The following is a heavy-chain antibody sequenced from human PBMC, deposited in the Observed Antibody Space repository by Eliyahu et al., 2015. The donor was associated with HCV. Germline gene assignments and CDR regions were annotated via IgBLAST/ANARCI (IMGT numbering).Heavy chain of an antibody. V-gene: IGHV3-23*04. CDR2: ISGTGGST. D-gene: IGHD3-3*01. J-gene: IGHJ3*01. Sequence: EVQLVDSGGGVVQDGGSLRLSCVASGFIFSSYSMSWVRQAPGKGLEWVSTISGTGGSTYYARSVRGRFTISRDNAKNTVYLQMNTLRAEDTGLYYCAKGDPLLEWKPFDFWGQGTMVTVSS. CDR1: GFIFSSYS. CDR3: AKGDPLLEWKPFDF.